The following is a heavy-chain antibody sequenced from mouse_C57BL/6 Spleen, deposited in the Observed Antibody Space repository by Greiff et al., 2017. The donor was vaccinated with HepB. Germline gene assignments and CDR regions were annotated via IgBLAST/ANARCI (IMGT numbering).Heavy chain of an antibody. CDR1: GYTFTDYE. V-gene: IGHV1-15*01. D-gene: IGHD1-1*01. J-gene: IGHJ1*03. CDR3: TRYYGSSPYWYFDV. Sequence: QVQLKESGAELVRPGASVTLSCKASGYTFTDYEMHWVKQTPVHGLEWIGAIDPETGGTAYNQKFKGKAILTADKSSSTAYMELRSLTSEDSAVYYWTRYYGSSPYWYFDVWGTGTTVTVSS. CDR2: IDPETGGT.